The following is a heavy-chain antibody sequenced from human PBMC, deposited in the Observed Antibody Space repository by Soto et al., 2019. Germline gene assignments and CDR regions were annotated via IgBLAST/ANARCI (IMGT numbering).Heavy chain of an antibody. Sequence: ASVKVSCKASGYTFTSYYMHWVRQAPGQGLEWMGIINPSGGSTSYAQKFQGRVTMTRDTSTSTVYMELSSLRSEDTAVYYCARDRDCISTSCYLFDYWGQGTLVTVSS. D-gene: IGHD2-2*01. CDR1: GYTFTSYY. CDR2: INPSGGST. J-gene: IGHJ4*02. V-gene: IGHV1-46*01. CDR3: ARDRDCISTSCYLFDY.